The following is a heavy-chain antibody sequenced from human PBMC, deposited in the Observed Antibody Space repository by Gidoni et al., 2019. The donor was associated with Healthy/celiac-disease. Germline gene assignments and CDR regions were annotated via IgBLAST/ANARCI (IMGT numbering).Heavy chain of an antibody. CDR2: ISWISGSI. J-gene: IGHJ3*02. CDR1: GLTFDDYA. V-gene: IGHV3-9*01. CDR3: AKAQKEVIAVRRFDI. D-gene: IGHD6-19*01. Sequence: EVQLVESGGGLVQPGRSLRLICAAYGLTFDDYAMHWVRHTPENGLECVSVISWISGSIGYANSVKGRFTISRDNAKNSLYLQMNSLRAEDTALYYCAKAQKEVIAVRRFDIWGQGTMVTVSS.